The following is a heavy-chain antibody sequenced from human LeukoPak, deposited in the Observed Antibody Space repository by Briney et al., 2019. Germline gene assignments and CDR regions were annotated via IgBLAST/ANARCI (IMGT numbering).Heavy chain of an antibody. CDR3: ARGRTRLSWLDP. Sequence: SETLSLTCAVSGGSIRGYYWSWARQSPGKGLEWIGDINQNAGTDYNPSLKSRVTMSIDSSKNRISLNVTAATAADTAIYYCARGRTRLSWLDPWGQGTLVTVSS. CDR2: INQNAGT. V-gene: IGHV4-34*01. D-gene: IGHD6-6*01. J-gene: IGHJ5*02. CDR1: GGSIRGYY.